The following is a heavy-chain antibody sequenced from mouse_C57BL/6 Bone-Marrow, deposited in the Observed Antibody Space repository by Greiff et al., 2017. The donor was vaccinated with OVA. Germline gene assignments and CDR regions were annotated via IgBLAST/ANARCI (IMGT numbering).Heavy chain of an antibody. V-gene: IGHV1-59*01. CDR3: ARATGGFAY. CDR2: IDPSDSYT. CDR1: GYTFTSYW. D-gene: IGHD1-1*01. J-gene: IGHJ3*01. Sequence: QVQLKQPGAELVRPGTSVKLSCKASGYTFTSYWMHWVKQRPGQGLEWIGVIDPSDSYTNYNQKFKGKATLTVDTSSSTAYMQLSSLTSEDSAVYYCARATGGFAYWGQGTLVTVSA.